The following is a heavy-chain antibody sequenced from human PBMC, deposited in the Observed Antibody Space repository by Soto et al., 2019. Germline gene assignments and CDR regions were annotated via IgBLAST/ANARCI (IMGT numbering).Heavy chain of an antibody. CDR1: GDSISTDY. CDR3: ARAGVATIYPGNNWFDP. CDR2: IYYGGST. D-gene: IGHD5-12*01. J-gene: IGHJ5*02. Sequence: SETLSLTCTVSGDSISTDYWSWIRQSPGKGLEWIGFIYYGGSTNYNPSLKSRVTISVDTSKNQFSLNLSSVTAADTAMYYCARAGVATIYPGNNWFDPWGQGTLVTVSS. V-gene: IGHV4-59*08.